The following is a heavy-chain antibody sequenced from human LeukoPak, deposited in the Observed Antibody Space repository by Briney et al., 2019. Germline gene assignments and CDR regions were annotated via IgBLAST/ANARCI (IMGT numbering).Heavy chain of an antibody. CDR3: ARGCSGGSCYRAFDI. CDR1: GFTFSSYA. Sequence: PGGSLRLSCAASGFTFSSYAMHWVRQAPGKGLEWVAVISYDGSNKYYADSVKGRFTISRDNSKNTLYLQMNSLRAEDMAVYYCARGCSGGSCYRAFDIWGQGTMVTVSS. D-gene: IGHD2-15*01. J-gene: IGHJ3*02. CDR2: ISYDGSNK. V-gene: IGHV3-30*04.